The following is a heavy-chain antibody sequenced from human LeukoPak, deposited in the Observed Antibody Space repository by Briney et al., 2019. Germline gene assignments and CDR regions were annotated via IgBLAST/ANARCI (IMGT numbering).Heavy chain of an antibody. V-gene: IGHV3-7*01. CDR2: IKQDGSEK. D-gene: IGHD3-22*01. J-gene: IGHJ6*03. Sequence: GGSLRLSCAASGFTFSNYWMTWVRQAPGKGLEWVANIKQDGSEKYYVDAVKGRFTISRDNAKNSLYLQMNSPRAEDTAVYYCARDLHYYDSSGYHYYYYYMDVWGKGTTVTISS. CDR1: GFTFSNYW. CDR3: ARDLHYYDSSGYHYYYYYMDV.